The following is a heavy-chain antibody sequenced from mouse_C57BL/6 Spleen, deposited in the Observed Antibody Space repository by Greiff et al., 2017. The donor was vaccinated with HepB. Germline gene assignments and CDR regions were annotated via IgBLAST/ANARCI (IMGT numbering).Heavy chain of an antibody. Sequence: QVQLQQSGAELVRPGASVTLSCKASGYTFTDYEMHWVKQTPVHGLEWIGAIDPETGGTAYNQKFKGKAILTADKSSSTAYMELRSLTSEDSAVYYCTRDQRDFDYWGQGTTLTVSS. CDR2: IDPETGGT. CDR3: TRDQRDFDY. CDR1: GYTFTDYE. V-gene: IGHV1-15*01. J-gene: IGHJ2*01.